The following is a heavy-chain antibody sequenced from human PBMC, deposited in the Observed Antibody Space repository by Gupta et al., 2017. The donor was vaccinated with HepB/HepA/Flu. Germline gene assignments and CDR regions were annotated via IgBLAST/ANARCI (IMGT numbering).Heavy chain of an antibody. Sequence: QLQLQESGPGLVKPSETLSLTCSVSGGSISNSNYYWDWIRQPPGKVLEWLGSISHDGTTDYTPSLTSRVTISADTSKNQVSLKVTSVSAADTAVYYCARRETFDSFDSWGQGILVTVSS. V-gene: IGHV4-39*01. CDR1: GGSISNSNYY. J-gene: IGHJ4*02. CDR2: ISHDGTT. CDR3: ARRETFDSFDS.